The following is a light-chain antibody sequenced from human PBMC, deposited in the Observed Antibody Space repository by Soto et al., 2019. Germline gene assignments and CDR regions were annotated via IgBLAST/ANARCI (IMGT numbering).Light chain of an antibody. J-gene: IGLJ2*01. Sequence: QSVLTQPPSASGTPGQRVTISCSGSSSNIGSNTVNWYQQLPGTAPKLLIYNNNQRPSGVPDRFSGSKSGTSASLAISGLQSEEEADYYCAAWDDSLNGVVFGGGTKVTVL. CDR3: AAWDDSLNGVV. CDR1: SSNIGSNT. V-gene: IGLV1-44*01. CDR2: NNN.